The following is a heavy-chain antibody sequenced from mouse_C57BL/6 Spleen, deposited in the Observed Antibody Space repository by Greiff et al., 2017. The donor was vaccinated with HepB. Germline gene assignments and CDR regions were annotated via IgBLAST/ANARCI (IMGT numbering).Heavy chain of an antibody. CDR1: GYAFSSSW. J-gene: IGHJ4*01. CDR3: ARKTVVATDAMDY. D-gene: IGHD1-1*01. Sequence: VKLVESGPELVKPGASVKISCKASGYAFSSSWMNWVKQRPGKGLEWIGRIYPGDGDTNYNGKFKGKATLTADKSSSTAYMQLSSLTSEDSAVYFCARKTVVATDAMDYWGQGTSVTVSS. CDR2: IYPGDGDT. V-gene: IGHV1-82*01.